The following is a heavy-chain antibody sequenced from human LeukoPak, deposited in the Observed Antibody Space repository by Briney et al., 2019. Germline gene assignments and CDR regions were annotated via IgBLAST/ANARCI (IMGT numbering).Heavy chain of an antibody. V-gene: IGHV3-23*01. CDR2: ISASASAT. D-gene: IGHD3-3*01. J-gene: IGHJ5*01. CDR1: GFSFSSYA. Sequence: GGSLRLSCAASGFSFSSYAMSWVRQAPGGGLEWVSAISASASATYYANSVKGRFTISRDNSKNTLDLQMNSLRAEDTAVYYCXXXXRSFRSGPRWFDSWGQGTLVTVSS. CDR3: XXXXRSFRSGPRWFDS.